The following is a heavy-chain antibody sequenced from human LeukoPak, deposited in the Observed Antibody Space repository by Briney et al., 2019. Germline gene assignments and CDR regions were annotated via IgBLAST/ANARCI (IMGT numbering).Heavy chain of an antibody. CDR2: INHSGST. CDR3: ARGGRGYSYGYGDY. V-gene: IGHV4-34*01. D-gene: IGHD5-18*01. CDR1: GGSFSGYY. Sequence: SETLSLTCAVYGGSFSGYYWSWIRQPPGKGLEWIGEINHSGSTNYNPSLKSRVTISVDTSKNQFSLKLSSVTAADTAVYYCARGGRGYSYGYGDYWGQGTLVTVSS. J-gene: IGHJ4*02.